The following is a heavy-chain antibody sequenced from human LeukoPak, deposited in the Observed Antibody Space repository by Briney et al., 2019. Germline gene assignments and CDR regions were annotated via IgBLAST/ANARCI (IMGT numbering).Heavy chain of an antibody. J-gene: IGHJ3*02. CDR3: ARPITGTTAAFDI. V-gene: IGHV4-39*07. Sequence: SETLSLTCTVSGGSISSSSYYWGWIRPPPGKGLEWIGSIYYSGSTYYNPSLKSRVTISVETSKNQFSLKLSSVTAADTAVYYCARPITGTTAAFDIWGQGTMVTVSS. D-gene: IGHD1-7*01. CDR1: GGSISSSSYY. CDR2: IYYSGST.